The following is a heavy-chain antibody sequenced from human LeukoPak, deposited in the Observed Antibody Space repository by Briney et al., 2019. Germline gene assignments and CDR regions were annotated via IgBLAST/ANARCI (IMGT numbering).Heavy chain of an antibody. V-gene: IGHV1-2*02. J-gene: IGHJ5*02. Sequence: ASVKVSCKASGYTFTSYYMHWVRQAPGQGLEWMGWINPNSGGTNYAQKFQGRVTMTRDTSISTAYMELSRLRSDDTAVYYCARDIVMVTYWFDPWGQGTLVTVSS. CDR1: GYTFTSYY. CDR2: INPNSGGT. D-gene: IGHD5-18*01. CDR3: ARDIVMVTYWFDP.